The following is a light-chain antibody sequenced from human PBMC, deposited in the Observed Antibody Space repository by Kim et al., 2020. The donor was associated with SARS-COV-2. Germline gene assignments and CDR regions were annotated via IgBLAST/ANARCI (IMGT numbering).Light chain of an antibody. V-gene: IGKV3-15*01. CDR1: QSVSSD. Sequence: EIVMTQSPATLSVSPGERATLSCRASQSVSSDLAWYQQKPGQAPRLLIYGASTRATGIPARFSGSGSGTAFTLTISSLQSEDFAVYYCQQYNNWSPYTFGGGTKLEI. CDR3: QQYNNWSPYT. CDR2: GAS. J-gene: IGKJ2*01.